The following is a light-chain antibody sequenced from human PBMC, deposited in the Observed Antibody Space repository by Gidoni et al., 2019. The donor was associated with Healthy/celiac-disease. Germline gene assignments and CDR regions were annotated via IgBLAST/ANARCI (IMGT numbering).Light chain of an antibody. J-gene: IGKJ2*01. Sequence: EIVLTQSPATLSLSPGERATLSCSASQSVSSYLACYQQQPGQAPRLLIYDASNRATGIPARFSGSGSGTDFTLTISSLEPEDFAVYYYQQRSNWPLYTFGQGTKLKIK. CDR3: QQRSNWPLYT. CDR2: DAS. V-gene: IGKV3-11*01. CDR1: QSVSSY.